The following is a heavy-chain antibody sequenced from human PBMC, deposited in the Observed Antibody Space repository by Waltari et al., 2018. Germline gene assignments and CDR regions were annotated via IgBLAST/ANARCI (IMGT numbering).Heavy chain of an antibody. V-gene: IGHV1-2*02. CDR1: GYTFTGYY. CDR2: INPNSGGT. D-gene: IGHD3-22*01. J-gene: IGHJ4*02. Sequence: QVQLVQSGAEVKKPGASVKVSCKASGYTFTGYYMHWVRTAPGQGLEWMGWINPNSGGTNYAQKFQGRVTMTRDTSISTAYMELSRLRSDDTAVYYCARDWGPITMIVVGNYYFDYWGQGTLVTVSS. CDR3: ARDWGPITMIVVGNYYFDY.